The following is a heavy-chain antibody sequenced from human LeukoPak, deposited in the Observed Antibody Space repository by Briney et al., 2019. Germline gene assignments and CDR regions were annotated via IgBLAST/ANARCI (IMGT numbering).Heavy chain of an antibody. V-gene: IGHV4-30-4*01. D-gene: IGHD3-22*01. CDR1: GASIASGEYY. CDR2: VTYTGIT. CDR3: AKDLYDSSAYFLGNDY. Sequence: SETLSLTCTVSGASIASGEYYCSWIRQPPGKGLEWIGYVTYTGITNYNPSLSSRASTSVDTSKNQFSLNLRSVTAADTAVYYCAKDLYDSSAYFLGNDYWGQGTLVTVSS. J-gene: IGHJ4*02.